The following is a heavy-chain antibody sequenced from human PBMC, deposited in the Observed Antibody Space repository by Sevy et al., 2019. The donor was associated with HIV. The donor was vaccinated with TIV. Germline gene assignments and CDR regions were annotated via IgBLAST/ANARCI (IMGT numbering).Heavy chain of an antibody. CDR2: VNSDGSNT. V-gene: IGHV3-74*01. J-gene: IGHJ4*02. D-gene: IGHD1-26*01. CDR3: VAANTWEDY. CDR1: GFTFSSYW. Sequence: GGSLRLSCAASGFTFSSYWMHWVRQAPGQGLVWVSGVNSDGSNTNYVDSVKGRFTISRDCAKNTLCLQMNSLRAEDTAVYFCVAANTWEDYWGQGTLVTVSS.